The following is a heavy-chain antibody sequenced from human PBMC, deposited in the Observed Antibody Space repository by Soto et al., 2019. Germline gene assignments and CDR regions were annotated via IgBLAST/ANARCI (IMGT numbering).Heavy chain of an antibody. CDR1: GGSISSGGYY. CDR3: ARSVYYYDSSGPSGWFDP. D-gene: IGHD3-22*01. CDR2: IYYSGST. J-gene: IGHJ5*02. Sequence: QVQLQESGPGLVKSSQTLSLTCTVSGGSISSGGYYWSWIRQHPGKGLEWIGYIYYSGSTYYNPSLKSRVTISVDTSKNQFSLKLSSVTAADTAVYYCARSVYYYDSSGPSGWFDPWGQGTLVTVSS. V-gene: IGHV4-31*03.